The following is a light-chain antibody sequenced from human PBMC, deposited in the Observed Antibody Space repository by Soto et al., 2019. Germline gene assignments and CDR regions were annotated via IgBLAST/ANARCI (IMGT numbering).Light chain of an antibody. CDR1: QTIRTY. CDR3: QQGYSPPIT. Sequence: DIQMTQSPSSLSASLGDRVTITCRASQTIRTYLHWYQQKPGKATNLLIYTASNLQGGVPSRFSGSGSGTEFTLTISSLQPEDFATYYCQQGYSPPITFGQGTRLEIK. CDR2: TAS. V-gene: IGKV1-39*01. J-gene: IGKJ5*01.